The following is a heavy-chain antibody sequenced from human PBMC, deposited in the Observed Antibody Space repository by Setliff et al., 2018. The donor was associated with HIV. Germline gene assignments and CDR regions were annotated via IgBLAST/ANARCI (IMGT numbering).Heavy chain of an antibody. Sequence: ASVKVSCKASGYTFTTFGLSWVRQAPGQGLEWMGWINTETGTPMYAQGFTGRFVFSLDTSISTAYLQIDSLNAEDTAVYYCARGGDRMQIWSRFPFDIWGQGTMVTVSS. V-gene: IGHV7-4-1*01. CDR3: ARGGDRMQIWSRFPFDI. J-gene: IGHJ3*02. CDR1: GYTFTTFG. D-gene: IGHD3-10*01. CDR2: INTETGTP.